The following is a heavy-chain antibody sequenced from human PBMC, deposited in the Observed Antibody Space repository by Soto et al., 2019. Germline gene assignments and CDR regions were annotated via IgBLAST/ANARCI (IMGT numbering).Heavy chain of an antibody. Sequence: PGGSLRLSCAASGFAFDDHVMHWVRQPPGRGLEWVSGITWNGGTIRYVDSVKGRFTISRDNAENSLYLQMNSLRPEDTAVYYCAKGGSAALIAPSGRDNWFDPWGQGTQVTVSS. CDR1: GFAFDDHV. CDR2: ITWNGGTI. D-gene: IGHD6-13*01. CDR3: AKGGSAALIAPSGRDNWFDP. J-gene: IGHJ5*02. V-gene: IGHV3-9*01.